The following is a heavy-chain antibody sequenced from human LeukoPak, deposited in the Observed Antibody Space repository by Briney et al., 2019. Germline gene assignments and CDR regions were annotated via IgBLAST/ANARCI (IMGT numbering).Heavy chain of an antibody. J-gene: IGHJ5*02. CDR2: INHSGST. CDR3: ARGPYYYGSGPFDP. D-gene: IGHD3-10*01. CDR1: GGSISSSSYY. V-gene: IGHV4-39*07. Sequence: SETLSLTCTVSGGSISSSSYYWGWIRQPPGKGLEWIGEINHSGSTNYNPSLKSRVTISVDTSKNQFSLKLSSVTAADTAVYYCARGPYYYGSGPFDPWGQGTLVTVSS.